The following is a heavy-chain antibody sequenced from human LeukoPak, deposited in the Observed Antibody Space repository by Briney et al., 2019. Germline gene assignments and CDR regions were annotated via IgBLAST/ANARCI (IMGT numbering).Heavy chain of an antibody. J-gene: IGHJ4*02. V-gene: IGHV4-34*01. D-gene: IGHD6-13*01. CDR2: INHSGST. CDR1: GGSISSYY. CDR3: ARGQEAAAGTDY. Sequence: SETLSLTCTVSGGSISSYYWSWIRQPPGKGLEWIGKINHSGSTNYNPSLKSRVTISVDTSKNQFSLRLSFVTAADTAVYYCARGQEAAAGTDYWGQGTPVTVSS.